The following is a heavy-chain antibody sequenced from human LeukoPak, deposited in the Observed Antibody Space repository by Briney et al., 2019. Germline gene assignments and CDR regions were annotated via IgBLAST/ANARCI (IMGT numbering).Heavy chain of an antibody. CDR3: ATQGLEVLRFLEWLTTPAGY. CDR2: ISGSGGST. J-gene: IGHJ4*02. Sequence: GGSLRLSCAASGFTFSSYAMSWVRQAPGKGLEWVSAISGSGGSTYYADSVKGRFTISRDNAKNSLYLQMNSLRAEDTAVYYCATQGLEVLRFLEWLTTPAGYWGQGTLVTVSS. CDR1: GFTFSSYA. D-gene: IGHD3-3*01. V-gene: IGHV3-23*01.